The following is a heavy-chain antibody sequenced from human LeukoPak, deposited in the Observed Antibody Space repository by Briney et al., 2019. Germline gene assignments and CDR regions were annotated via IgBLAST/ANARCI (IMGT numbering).Heavy chain of an antibody. CDR2: ISSSGSTI. D-gene: IGHD2-2*01. V-gene: IGHV3-48*03. Sequence: GGSLRLSCAASGFTFSSYEMNWVRQAPGKGLEWVSYISSSGSTIYYADSVKGRFTISRDNAKNSLYLQMNSLRAEDTAVYYCARGGYASNAFIVVVPAAMDYWGQGTPVTVSS. J-gene: IGHJ4*02. CDR1: GFTFSSYE. CDR3: ARGGYASNAFIVVVPAAMDY.